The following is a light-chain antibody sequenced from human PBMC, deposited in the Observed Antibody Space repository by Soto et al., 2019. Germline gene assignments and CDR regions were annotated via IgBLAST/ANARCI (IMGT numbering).Light chain of an antibody. CDR2: DAS. Sequence: EIVLTQSPATLSLSPGERATLSCRASQSVSSYLGWYQQKPGRAPRLLIYDASNRATGIPARFSGSGSGTDFTLTISSLEPEDFAVYYCQQRSNWPATFGQGTRLEIK. V-gene: IGKV3-11*01. J-gene: IGKJ5*01. CDR1: QSVSSY. CDR3: QQRSNWPAT.